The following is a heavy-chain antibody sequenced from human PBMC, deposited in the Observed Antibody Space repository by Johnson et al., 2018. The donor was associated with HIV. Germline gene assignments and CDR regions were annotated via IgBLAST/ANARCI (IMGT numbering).Heavy chain of an antibody. CDR2: ISYDGSNK. D-gene: IGHD2-21*01. CDR1: GFTFSNYA. Sequence: QVQLVESGGGVVQPGRSLRLSCAASGFTFSNYAIHWVRQAPGKGLEWVALISYDGSNKYYADSVKGRFTISRDNSKNTMYLQMNSLRPEDTAVYCCAGGGGCGGDCYSGYDAFDIWGQGTMVTVSS. J-gene: IGHJ3*02. CDR3: AGGGGCGGDCYSGYDAFDI. V-gene: IGHV3-30*04.